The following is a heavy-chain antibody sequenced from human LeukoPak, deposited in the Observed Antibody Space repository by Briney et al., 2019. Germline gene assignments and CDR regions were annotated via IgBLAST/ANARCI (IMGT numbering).Heavy chain of an antibody. CDR2: SGPTGNDR. Sequence: GESLRLACAASGFTFSSCGSNWDRQAPEKGLEWVSSSGPTGNDRYYADSVRGRFTISRDNAKNSMYLQMDRLRDEDTAVYYCATETIGRHYDYWGQGTLLTVSS. CDR1: GFTFSSCG. CDR3: ATETIGRHYDY. D-gene: IGHD1-14*01. V-gene: IGHV3-21*01. J-gene: IGHJ4*02.